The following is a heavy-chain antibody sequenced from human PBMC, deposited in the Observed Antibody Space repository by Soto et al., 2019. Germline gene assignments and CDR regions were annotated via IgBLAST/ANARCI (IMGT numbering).Heavy chain of an antibody. CDR1: GYTVTGLS. CDR2: FDPEDGET. J-gene: IGHJ6*02. V-gene: IGHV1-24*01. D-gene: IGHD3-22*01. Sequence: DSVKVSCTVSGYTVTGLSMHWVRPAPGKGLEWMGGFDPEDGETIYAQKFQGRVTMTEDTPTDTAYMELSSLRSQDTAVYYCARSLERIVVVITTGPYFYYGMDVWGQGTTVTVSS. CDR3: ARSLERIVVVITTGPYFYYGMDV.